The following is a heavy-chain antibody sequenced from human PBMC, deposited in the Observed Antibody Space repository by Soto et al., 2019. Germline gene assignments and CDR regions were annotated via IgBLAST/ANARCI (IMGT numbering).Heavy chain of an antibody. Sequence: QVQLVESGGGVVQPGRSLRLSCAASGFTFSSYGMHWVRQAPGKGLEWVAVIWYDGSNKYYADSVKGRFTISRDNSKNTLYLQMNSLRAEDTAVYYCARDLGELGSRYYCYGMDVWGQGTTVTVSS. CDR2: IWYDGSNK. J-gene: IGHJ6*02. CDR1: GFTFSSYG. D-gene: IGHD3-10*01. CDR3: ARDLGELGSRYYCYGMDV. V-gene: IGHV3-33*01.